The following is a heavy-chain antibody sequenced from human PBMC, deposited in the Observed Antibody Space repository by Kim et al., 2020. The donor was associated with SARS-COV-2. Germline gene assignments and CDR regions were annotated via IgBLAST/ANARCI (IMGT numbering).Heavy chain of an antibody. CDR1: GYTFTSYD. J-gene: IGHJ5*02. D-gene: IGHD3-10*01. V-gene: IGHV1-8*01. CDR2: MNPNSGNT. Sequence: ASVKVSCKASGYTFTSYDINWVRQATGQGLEWMGWMNPNSGNTGYAQKFQGRVTMTRNTSISTAYMELSSLRSEDTAVYYCARGSKSRLYYRSNWFDPWGQGTLVTVSS. CDR3: ARGSKSRLYYRSNWFDP.